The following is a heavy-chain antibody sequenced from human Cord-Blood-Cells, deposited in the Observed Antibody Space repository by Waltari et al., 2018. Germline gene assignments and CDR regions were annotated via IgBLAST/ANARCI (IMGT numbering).Heavy chain of an antibody. J-gene: IGHJ4*02. CDR1: VGSISSHY. CDR3: AREGAADSLDY. D-gene: IGHD6-13*01. CDR2: IYYSGST. V-gene: IGHV4-59*11. Sequence: QVQLQESGPGLVKPSETLSLTCPVSVGSISSHYWSWIRQPPGKGLEWIGYIYYSGSTNYNPSLKSRVTISVDTSKNQFSLKLSSVTAADTAVYYCAREGAADSLDYWGQGTLVTVSS.